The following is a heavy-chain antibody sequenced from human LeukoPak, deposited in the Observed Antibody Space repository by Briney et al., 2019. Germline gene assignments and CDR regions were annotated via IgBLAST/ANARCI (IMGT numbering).Heavy chain of an antibody. CDR2: ISGNGGST. CDR1: GFTVSSNY. V-gene: IGHV3-23*01. J-gene: IGHJ4*02. D-gene: IGHD3-22*01. Sequence: GGSMRLSCATSGFTVSSNYMSWVRQAPGKGLEWVSAISGNGGSTYYADSVKGRFTISRDNSKNTLYMQMNSLRAEDTAVYFCASQKENFYDSSGNKWGQGTLVTVSS. CDR3: ASQKENFYDSSGNK.